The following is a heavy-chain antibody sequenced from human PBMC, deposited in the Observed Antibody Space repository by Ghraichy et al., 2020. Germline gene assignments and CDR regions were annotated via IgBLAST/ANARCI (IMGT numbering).Heavy chain of an antibody. V-gene: IGHV4-59*08. Sequence: SETLSLTCTVSGVSINSDYWSWIQQPPGKGLEWIGYKSYSGSTNYNPSLKSRVTISVDKNQFSLKLSSVTAADTAVYYCARNSGWYRHDLWGRGTLVTVSS. CDR1: GVSINSDY. CDR3: ARNSGWYRHDL. CDR2: KSYSGST. D-gene: IGHD6-19*01. J-gene: IGHJ2*01.